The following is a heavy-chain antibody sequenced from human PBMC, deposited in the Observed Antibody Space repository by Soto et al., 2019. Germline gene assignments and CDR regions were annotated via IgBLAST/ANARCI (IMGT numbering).Heavy chain of an antibody. CDR1: GGPISSGGYF. Sequence: SETLSLTCSVSGGPISSGGYFWSWIRQHPGKGLEWIGYISYSGSTHYNPSLKSRLTISVDTSKNQFSLQLRSVTAADTALYHCARYLNTAGWFDPWGQGTLVTVSS. CDR2: ISYSGST. CDR3: ARYLNTAGWFDP. D-gene: IGHD2-2*01. V-gene: IGHV4-31*03. J-gene: IGHJ5*02.